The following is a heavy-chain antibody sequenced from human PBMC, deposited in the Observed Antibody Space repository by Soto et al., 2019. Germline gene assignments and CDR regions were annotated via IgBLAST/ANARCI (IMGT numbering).Heavy chain of an antibody. CDR3: ARRAYSSGWYGVHYYGMDV. CDR2: IDPSDSYT. V-gene: IGHV5-10-1*01. J-gene: IGHJ6*02. Sequence: GESLKISCKGSGYSFTSYWISWVRQMPGKGLEWMGRIDPSDSYTNYSPSFQGRVTISADKSISTAYLQWSSLKASDTAMYYCARRAYSSGWYGVHYYGMDVWGQGTTVTVSS. D-gene: IGHD6-19*01. CDR1: GYSFTSYW.